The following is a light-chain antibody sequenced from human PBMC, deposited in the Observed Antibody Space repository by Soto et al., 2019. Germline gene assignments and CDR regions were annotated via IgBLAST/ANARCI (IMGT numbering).Light chain of an antibody. J-gene: IGLJ1*01. CDR2: TNN. CDR3: AAWDDSLNGFYV. CDR1: TSNIGSNT. Sequence: SPGQRITISCSGSTSNIGSNTVNWYQQLPGSAPKLLIYTNNQQPSGVPDRFSASKSGTPASLAITGLQSEDEADYYCAAWDDSLNGFYVFGTGTKVTVL. V-gene: IGLV1-44*01.